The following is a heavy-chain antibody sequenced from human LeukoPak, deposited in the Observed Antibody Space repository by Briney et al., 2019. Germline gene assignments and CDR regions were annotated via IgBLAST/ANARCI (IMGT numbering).Heavy chain of an antibody. V-gene: IGHV4-38-2*02. Sequence: SETLSLTCAVSGYSISSGYYWGWIRQPPGKGLEWIGSIYHSGSTYYNPSLKSRVTIPVDTSKNQFSLKLSSVTAADTAVYYCARDLTHYGDFDYWGQGTLVTVSS. CDR2: IYHSGST. CDR1: GYSISSGYY. D-gene: IGHD4-17*01. J-gene: IGHJ4*02. CDR3: ARDLTHYGDFDY.